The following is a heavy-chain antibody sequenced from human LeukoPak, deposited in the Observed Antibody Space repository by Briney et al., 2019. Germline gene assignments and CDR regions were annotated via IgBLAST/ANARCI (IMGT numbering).Heavy chain of an antibody. Sequence: GGSLRLSCPAPGFIFSGPWMAWIRQAQGKGLEWVAIIKKDGSEKYYVDSMKGRFTISRDNAKNSLFLQMNSLRAEDTAIYYCTTDTWYSAGHWGQGTLVTVSS. V-gene: IGHV3-7*03. CDR2: IKKDGSEK. CDR3: TTDTWYSAGH. CDR1: GFIFSGPW. D-gene: IGHD2-15*01. J-gene: IGHJ4*02.